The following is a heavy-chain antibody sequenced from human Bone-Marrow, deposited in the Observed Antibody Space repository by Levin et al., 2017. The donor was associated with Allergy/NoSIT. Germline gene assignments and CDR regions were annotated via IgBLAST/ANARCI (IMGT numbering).Heavy chain of an antibody. J-gene: IGHJ4*02. CDR1: GFTFTDAW. V-gene: IGHV3-15*01. CDR3: TTLGSSRKFDY. CDR2: IKSTSDGGTT. Sequence: PGGSLRLSCAASGFTFTDAWMNWVRQAPGKGLEWIGRIKSTSDGGTTDYAAPVKGRFTISRDDSESTVYLLMNSLKIEDTAIYYCTTLGSSRKFDYWGQGALFTVSS. D-gene: IGHD3-10*01.